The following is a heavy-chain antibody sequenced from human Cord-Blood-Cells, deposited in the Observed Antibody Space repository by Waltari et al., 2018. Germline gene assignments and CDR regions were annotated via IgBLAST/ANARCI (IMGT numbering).Heavy chain of an antibody. Sequence: LQESGSGLVKPSQTLSLTCAVSGGSISSGGYSWSWIRQPPGKGLEWIGYIYHSGSTYYNPSLKSRVTILVDRSKNQFSLKLSSVTAADTAVYYCARGVVVAANNWFDPWGQGTLVTVSS. V-gene: IGHV4-30-2*01. CDR1: GGSISSGGYS. CDR3: ARGVVVAANNWFDP. J-gene: IGHJ5*02. D-gene: IGHD2-15*01. CDR2: IYHSGST.